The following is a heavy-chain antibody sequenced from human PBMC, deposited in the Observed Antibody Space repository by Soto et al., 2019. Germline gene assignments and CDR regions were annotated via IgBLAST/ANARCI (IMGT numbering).Heavy chain of an antibody. V-gene: IGHV4-39*02. CDR1: GGSISNRNYY. CDR3: ASLQVLGQLDY. Sequence: PWETLSLTCRVSGGSISNRNYYWAWVCQPPGKGVEWSGNIYYGGHTFDHPSCRGRLTISIDTYKNHNSPKLDSLNAADTAIYYCASLQVLGQLDYSGQGSQVTDS. CDR2: IYYGGHT. J-gene: IGHJ4*02. D-gene: IGHD1-1*01.